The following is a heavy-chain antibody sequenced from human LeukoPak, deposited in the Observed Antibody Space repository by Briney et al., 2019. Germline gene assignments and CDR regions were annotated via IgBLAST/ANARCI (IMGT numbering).Heavy chain of an antibody. Sequence: GGSLRLSCAASGFTFSSYAMSWVRQAPGKGLEWVSAISGSGGSTYYADSVKGRFTISRDNSKNTPYLQMNSLRAEDTAVYYCASHTSDRYCSSTSCPSPYWGQGTLVTVSS. V-gene: IGHV3-23*01. CDR1: GFTFSSYA. CDR3: ASHTSDRYCSSTSCPSPY. CDR2: ISGSGGST. D-gene: IGHD2-2*01. J-gene: IGHJ4*02.